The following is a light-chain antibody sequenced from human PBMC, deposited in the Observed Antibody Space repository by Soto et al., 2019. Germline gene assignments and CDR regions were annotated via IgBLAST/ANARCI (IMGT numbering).Light chain of an antibody. Sequence: QSVLTQPPSASGTPGQRVTISCSGGSSNIGTNSVNWYQQLPGRAPKLLIYNNDLRPSGVPDRFSGSKSGTSASLAISGLQSEDEADYYCAAWDDSLNGFYVFGLGTEVTVL. V-gene: IGLV1-44*01. CDR2: NND. J-gene: IGLJ1*01. CDR1: SSNIGTNS. CDR3: AAWDDSLNGFYV.